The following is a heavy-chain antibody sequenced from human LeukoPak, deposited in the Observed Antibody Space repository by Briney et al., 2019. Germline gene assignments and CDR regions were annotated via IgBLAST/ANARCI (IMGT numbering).Heavy chain of an antibody. CDR1: GFTFSSYA. Sequence: TGGSLRLSCAASGFTFSSYAMSWVRKAPGKGLEWVSAISGSGGSTYYADSVKGRFTISRDDSKNTLYLQMNSLRAEDTAVYYCAKKLLWFGERAFDIWGQGTMVTVSS. D-gene: IGHD3-10*01. CDR3: AKKLLWFGERAFDI. J-gene: IGHJ3*02. V-gene: IGHV3-23*01. CDR2: ISGSGGST.